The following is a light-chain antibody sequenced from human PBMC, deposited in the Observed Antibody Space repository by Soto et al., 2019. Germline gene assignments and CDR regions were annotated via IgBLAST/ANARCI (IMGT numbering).Light chain of an antibody. CDR2: GAS. Sequence: EIVMTQSPCTLSASPGEGATLSCRASQTIDTNLAWYQQKPGQAPRLLMYGASTRASGFPDRFSGRGFETEFTLTISEVEPEDFAVYYCQHYYDYPWTFGQGTKVDIK. J-gene: IGKJ1*01. CDR1: QTIDTN. CDR3: QHYYDYPWT. V-gene: IGKV3D-15*01.